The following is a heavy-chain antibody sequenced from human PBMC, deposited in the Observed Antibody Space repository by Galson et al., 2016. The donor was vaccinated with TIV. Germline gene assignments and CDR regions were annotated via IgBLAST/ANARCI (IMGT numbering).Heavy chain of an antibody. CDR1: GLIFSNAW. Sequence: SLRLSCAASGLIFSNAWMTWVRQEPGKGLEWVGRIRSHFDGGTIDYAAPVKGRFIISRDDSTQTLYLQMNSLKTEDTGVYYCSRGAYGGFHGSEASDIWGQGTLVTVSS. V-gene: IGHV3-15*01. CDR3: SRGAYGGFHGSEASDI. CDR2: IRSHFDGGTI. J-gene: IGHJ3*02. D-gene: IGHD4-23*01.